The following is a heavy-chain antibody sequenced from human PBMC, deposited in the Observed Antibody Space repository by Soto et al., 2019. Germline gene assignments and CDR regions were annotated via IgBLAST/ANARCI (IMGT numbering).Heavy chain of an antibody. J-gene: IGHJ4*02. CDR3: ASSSGSGPDY. CDR2: INHSGST. CDR1: GGSFSGYY. D-gene: IGHD6-19*01. V-gene: IGHV4-34*01. Sequence: PSETLSLTCAVYGGSFSGYYWSWIRQPPGKGLEWIGEINHSGSTNYNPSLKSRVTISVDTSKNQFSLKLSSVTAADTAVYYCASSSGSGPDYWGQGTLVTVSS.